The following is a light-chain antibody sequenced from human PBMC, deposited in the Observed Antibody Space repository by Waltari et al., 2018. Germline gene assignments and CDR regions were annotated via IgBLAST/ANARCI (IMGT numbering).Light chain of an antibody. CDR2: DTS. J-gene: IGKJ2*01. CDR3: QQYSSSPYT. CDR1: QSVSSGY. V-gene: IGKV3-20*01. Sequence: EIVLTQSPGTLSLSPGERTTLSCRASQSVSSGYLAWYQQKPGQAPRLLIYDTSSRAPGIPDRFSGSGSGTDFTLTISRLEPEDIAVYFCQQYSSSPYTFGQGAKLEIK.